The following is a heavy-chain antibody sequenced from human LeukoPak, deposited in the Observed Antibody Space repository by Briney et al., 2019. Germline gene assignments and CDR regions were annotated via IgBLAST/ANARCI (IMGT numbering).Heavy chain of an antibody. CDR3: ATSESQTKFDY. Sequence: GESLKISCKGSGYSFTSYWIGWVRQMPGKGLEWMGIIFPGDSDTLYSPSFQGQVTISADKPINTAYLQWSSLKASDTATYYCATSESQTKFDYWGQGTLVTASS. J-gene: IGHJ4*02. V-gene: IGHV5-51*04. CDR1: GYSFTSYW. CDR2: IFPGDSDT. D-gene: IGHD1/OR15-1a*01.